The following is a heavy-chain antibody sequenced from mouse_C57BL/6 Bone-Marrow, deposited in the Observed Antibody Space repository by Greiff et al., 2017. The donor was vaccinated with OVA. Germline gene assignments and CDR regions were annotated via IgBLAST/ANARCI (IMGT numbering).Heavy chain of an antibody. CDR1: GYTFTDYY. CDR3: ARSGYGSHYYAMDY. D-gene: IGHD1-1*01. Sequence: EVQLQQSGPELVKPGASVKISCKASGYTFTDYYMNWVKQSHGKSLEWIGDINPNNGGTSYNQKFKGKATLTVDKSSSTAYMELRSLTSEDSAVYYCARSGYGSHYYAMDYWGQGTSVTVSS. J-gene: IGHJ4*01. V-gene: IGHV1-26*01. CDR2: INPNNGGT.